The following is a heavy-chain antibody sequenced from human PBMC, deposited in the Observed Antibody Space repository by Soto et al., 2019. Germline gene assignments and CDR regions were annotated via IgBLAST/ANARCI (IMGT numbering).Heavy chain of an antibody. J-gene: IGHJ4*02. Sequence: GGSLRLSCAASGFTVSSNYMSWVRQAPGKGLEWVSVIYSGGSTYYADSVKGRFTISRDNSKNTLYLQMNSLRAEDTAVYYCARDPPYYDYIWGSYLTGGQGTLVTVSS. CDR1: GFTVSSNY. D-gene: IGHD3-16*01. V-gene: IGHV3-66*01. CDR3: ARDPPYYDYIWGSYLT. CDR2: IYSGGST.